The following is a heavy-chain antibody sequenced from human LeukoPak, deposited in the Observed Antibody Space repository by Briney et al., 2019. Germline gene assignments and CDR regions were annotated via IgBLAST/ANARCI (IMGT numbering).Heavy chain of an antibody. D-gene: IGHD6-19*01. V-gene: IGHV1-69*05. CDR3: AREVGWGLFDY. CDR2: IIPIFGTA. Sequence: GASVKVSCKAYGGTFSSYAISWVRQAPGQGLEWMGGIIPIFGTANYAQKFQGRVTITTDESTSTAYMELSSLRSEDTAVYYCAREVGWGLFDYWGQGTLVTVSS. CDR1: GGTFSSYA. J-gene: IGHJ4*02.